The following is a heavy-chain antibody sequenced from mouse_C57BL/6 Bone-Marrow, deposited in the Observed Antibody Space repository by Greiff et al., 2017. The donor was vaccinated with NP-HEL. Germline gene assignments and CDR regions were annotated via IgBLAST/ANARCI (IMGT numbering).Heavy chain of an antibody. J-gene: IGHJ4*01. CDR1: GFTFTDYY. CDR2: VYPYNGGT. V-gene: IGHV1-36*01. CDR3: AREAPLYYSDAMDY. D-gene: IGHD1-1*01. Sequence: EVMLVESGPVLVKPGPSVKISCKASGFTFTDYYMHWVKQSHGKSLEWIGLVYPYNGGTSYNQKFKGKATLTVDTSSSTAYMELNSLTSEDSAVYYCAREAPLYYSDAMDYWGQGTSVTVSS.